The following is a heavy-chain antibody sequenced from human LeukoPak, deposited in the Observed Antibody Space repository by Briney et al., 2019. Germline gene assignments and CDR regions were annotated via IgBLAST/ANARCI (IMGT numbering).Heavy chain of an antibody. V-gene: IGHV4-59*08. CDR1: GGSISSYY. D-gene: IGHD5-12*01. CDR2: IYYSGST. Sequence: PSETLSLTCTVSGGSISSYYWSWIRQPPGKGLERIGYIYYSGSTNYNPSLKSRVTISVDTSKNQFSLKLSSVTAADTAVYYCASHGVLATTYWYFDLWGRGTLVTVSS. CDR3: ASHGVLATTYWYFDL. J-gene: IGHJ2*01.